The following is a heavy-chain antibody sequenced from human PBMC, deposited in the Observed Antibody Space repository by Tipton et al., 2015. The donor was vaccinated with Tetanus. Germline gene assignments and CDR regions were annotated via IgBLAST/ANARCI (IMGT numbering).Heavy chain of an antibody. CDR2: ISSTSTYI. J-gene: IGHJ4*02. V-gene: IGHV3-21*01. CDR1: GFTFSNYK. Sequence: SLRLSCAVSGFTFSNYKMNWVRQAPGKGLEWVASISSTSTYIDYADSLKGRFTVSRDNAKNSLYLQIDNLRADDTAVYYCASGVTLDYWGQGTLVSASS. D-gene: IGHD3-10*01. CDR3: ASGVTLDY.